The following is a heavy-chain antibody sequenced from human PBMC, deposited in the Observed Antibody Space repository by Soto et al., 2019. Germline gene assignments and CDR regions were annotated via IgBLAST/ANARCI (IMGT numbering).Heavy chain of an antibody. CDR2: IYYSGNT. Sequence: SETLSLTCTVSGGSIRSSSYYWGWIRQPPGKGLEWVGCIYYSGNTYYNPSLKSRVTISVDTSKNQFSLKLSSVTAADTAVYYCARDADVVVLGGAFDIWGQGTMVTVSS. V-gene: IGHV4-39*07. CDR1: GGSIRSSSYY. J-gene: IGHJ3*02. CDR3: ARDADVVVLGGAFDI. D-gene: IGHD2-15*01.